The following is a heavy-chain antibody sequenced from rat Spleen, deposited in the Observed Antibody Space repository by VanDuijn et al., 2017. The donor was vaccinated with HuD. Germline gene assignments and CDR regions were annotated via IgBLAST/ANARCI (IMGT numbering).Heavy chain of an antibody. V-gene: IGHV5-29*01. CDR2: LSYDGIST. D-gene: IGHD1-7*01. CDR3: ARLYYGFWYFDF. Sequence: EVKLVESGGGLVQPGRSLKLSCAASGFTFSDYGMAWVRQAPTKELEWVATLSYDGISTYYRDSVKGRFTISRDDAKSTLYLQMNSLRSEDTATYYCARLYYGFWYFDFWGPGTMVTVSS. J-gene: IGHJ1*01. CDR1: GFTFSDYG.